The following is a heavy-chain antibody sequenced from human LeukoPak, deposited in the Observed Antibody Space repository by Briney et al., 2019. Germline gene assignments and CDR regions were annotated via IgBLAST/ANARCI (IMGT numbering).Heavy chain of an antibody. CDR3: ARDMGPNWDYSNSHFDY. V-gene: IGHV1-18*01. D-gene: IGHD4-11*01. J-gene: IGHJ4*02. CDR2: ISAYNGNT. Sequence: GASVKVSCKASGYTFTSYGISWVRQAPGQGLEWMGWISAYNGNTNYAQKLQGRVTMTTDTSTSTACMELRSLRSDDTAVYYCARDMGPNWDYSNSHFDYWGQGTLVTVSS. CDR1: GYTFTSYG.